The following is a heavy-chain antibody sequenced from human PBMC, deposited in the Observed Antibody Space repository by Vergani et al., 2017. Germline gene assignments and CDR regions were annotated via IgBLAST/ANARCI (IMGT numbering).Heavy chain of an antibody. D-gene: IGHD1-26*01. V-gene: IGHV4-59*01. CDR3: ARATGLIVGATCFDY. Sequence: QVQLQESGPGLVKPSETLSLTCTVSGGSISSYYWSWIRQPPGKGLEWIGYIYYSGSTNYNPSLKSRVTISVDTSKNQFSLKLSSVTAADTAVYYCARATGLIVGATCFDYWGQGTLVTVSS. J-gene: IGHJ4*02. CDR1: GGSISSYY. CDR2: IYYSGST.